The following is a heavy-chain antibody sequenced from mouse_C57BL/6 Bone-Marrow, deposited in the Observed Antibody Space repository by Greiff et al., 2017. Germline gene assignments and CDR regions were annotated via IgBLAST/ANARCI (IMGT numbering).Heavy chain of an antibody. CDR2: IRNKANGYAT. Sequence: VQLKESGGGLVQPGGSLSLSCAASGFTFTDYYMSWVRQPPGKALEWLGFIRNKANGYATEYSASVKGRFTISRDNYQSILYLQMNALRAEDSATYYCARWTSYYSPFDYWGQGTTLTVSS. J-gene: IGHJ2*01. CDR1: GFTFTDYY. CDR3: ARWTSYYSPFDY. D-gene: IGHD2-12*01. V-gene: IGHV7-3*01.